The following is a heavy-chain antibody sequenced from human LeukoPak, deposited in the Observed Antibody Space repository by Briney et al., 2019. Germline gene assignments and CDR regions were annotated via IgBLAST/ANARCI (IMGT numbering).Heavy chain of an antibody. CDR2: MTVTNKI. Sequence: GGSLRLSCAASGFTFSSHSINWVRQAPGKGLEWIATMTVTNKIYYADSVKGRFAISRDNAENSVYLQMNSLRDEDTAVYSCARAQTLFWEFDGFDIWGRGTKVTVSS. V-gene: IGHV3-69-1*01. D-gene: IGHD3-3*01. CDR3: ARAQTLFWEFDGFDI. J-gene: IGHJ3*02. CDR1: GFTFSSHS.